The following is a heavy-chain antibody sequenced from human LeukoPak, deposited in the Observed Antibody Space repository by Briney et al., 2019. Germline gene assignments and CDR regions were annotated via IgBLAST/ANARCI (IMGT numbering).Heavy chain of an antibody. CDR3: ASRPGYDFWSGYYFDY. Sequence: PSETLSLTCTVSGGSISSSYYYWGWIRQPPGKGLEWIGSIYSSGSTYYNPSLKSRVTISVDTSKNQFSLKLSSVTAADTAVYYCASRPGYDFWSGYYFDYWGQGTLVTVSS. D-gene: IGHD3-3*01. CDR1: GGSISSSYYY. V-gene: IGHV4-39*07. J-gene: IGHJ4*02. CDR2: IYSSGST.